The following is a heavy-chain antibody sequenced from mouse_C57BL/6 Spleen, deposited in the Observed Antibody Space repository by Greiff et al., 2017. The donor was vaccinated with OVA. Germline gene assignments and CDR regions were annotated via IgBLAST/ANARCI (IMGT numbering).Heavy chain of an antibody. J-gene: IGHJ1*03. CDR2: ISGGGGNT. V-gene: IGHV5-9*01. CDR3: ARHDYGNYDWYFDV. Sequence: EVKLVESGGGLVKPGGSLKLSCAASGFTFSSYTMSWVRQTPEKRLEWVATISGGGGNTYYPDSVKGRFTISRDNAKNTLYLQMSSLRSEDTALYYCARHDYGNYDWYFDVWGTGTTVTVSS. D-gene: IGHD2-1*01. CDR1: GFTFSSYT.